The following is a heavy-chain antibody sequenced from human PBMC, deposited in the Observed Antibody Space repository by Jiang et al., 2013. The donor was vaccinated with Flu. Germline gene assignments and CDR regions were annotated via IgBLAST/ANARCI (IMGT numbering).Heavy chain of an antibody. CDR3: ARRGYPHSSGYYEDY. V-gene: IGHV5-51*01. J-gene: IGHJ4*02. CDR2: YPGDSDT. Sequence: YPGDSDTRYSPSFQGQVTISADKSISTAYLQWSSLKASDTAMYYCARRGYPHSSGYYEDYWGQGTLVTVSS. D-gene: IGHD3-22*01.